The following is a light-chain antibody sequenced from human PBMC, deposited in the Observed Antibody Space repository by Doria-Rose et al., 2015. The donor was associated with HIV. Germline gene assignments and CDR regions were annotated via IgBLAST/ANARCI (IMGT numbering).Light chain of an antibody. J-gene: IGKJ1*01. V-gene: IGKV3-20*01. CDR2: AGS. Sequence: EIVLTQSPGTLSLSPGERATLYCRASQSFSSTYLDWYQQKPGQAPSLLIYAGSTRSTGIPDRFSASGSGTDFTLTINRLEPEDFALYYCHQYGTSWTFGQGTKVEI. CDR1: QSFSSTY. CDR3: HQYGTSWT.